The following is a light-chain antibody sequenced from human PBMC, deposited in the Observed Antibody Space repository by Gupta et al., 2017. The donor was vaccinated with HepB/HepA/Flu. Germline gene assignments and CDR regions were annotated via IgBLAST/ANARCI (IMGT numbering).Light chain of an antibody. CDR3: QQEDNLEGT. V-gene: IGKV3-7*01. CDR2: GAS. Sequence: PGERVTLSCRASQSVRSSYLTWYQQKPGQAPRLLIYGASTRATSIPARFSGSGSGTDFTLTISSLQPEDFAVYYCQQEDNLEGTFGQGTRLEIK. CDR1: QSVRSSY. J-gene: IGKJ5*01.